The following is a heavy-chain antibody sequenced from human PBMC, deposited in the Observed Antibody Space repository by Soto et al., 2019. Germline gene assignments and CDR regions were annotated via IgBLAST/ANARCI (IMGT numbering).Heavy chain of an antibody. CDR2: ISGSGGST. V-gene: IGHV3-23*01. Sequence: PGCCLGLACTASGFSVKNSAIGWVRQAPGKGLEWVSAISGSGGSTSYADSVKGRFTISRDNSKNTLYLQMNSLRAEDTAVDYCAKKALPPPRGQRTLVTVSS. CDR3: AKKALPPP. CDR1: GFSVKNSA. J-gene: IGHJ5*02.